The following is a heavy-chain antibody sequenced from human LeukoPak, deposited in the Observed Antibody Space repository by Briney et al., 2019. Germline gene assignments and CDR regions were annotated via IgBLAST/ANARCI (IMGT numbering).Heavy chain of an antibody. Sequence: GASLRLSCAASGFTFSSYAMSWVRQAPRKGLDWVSAISGSGGSTYYADSVKGRFTISRDNPKNTLYLQMNSLRAEDTAVYYCAKAYSGWEYYFDYWGQGTLVTVSS. D-gene: IGHD6-19*01. CDR1: GFTFSSYA. J-gene: IGHJ4*02. V-gene: IGHV3-23*01. CDR2: ISGSGGST. CDR3: AKAYSGWEYYFDY.